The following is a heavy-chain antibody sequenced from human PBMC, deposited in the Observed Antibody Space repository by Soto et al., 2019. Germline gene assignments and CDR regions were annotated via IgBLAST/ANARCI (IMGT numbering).Heavy chain of an antibody. V-gene: IGHV3-33*08. J-gene: IGHJ3*02. CDR2: IWYDGSNK. CDR3: ARAQPYYYDSSGYYRSDAFDI. D-gene: IGHD3-22*01. Sequence: GGSLRLSCAASGFTFSSYGMHWVRQAPGKGLEWVAVIWYDGSNKYYADSVKGRFTISRDNSKNTLYLQMNSLRAEDTAVYYCARAQPYYYDSSGYYRSDAFDIWGQGTMVTVSS. CDR1: GFTFSSYG.